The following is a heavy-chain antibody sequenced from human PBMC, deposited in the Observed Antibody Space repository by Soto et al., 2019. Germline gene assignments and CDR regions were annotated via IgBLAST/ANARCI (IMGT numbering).Heavy chain of an antibody. CDR1: GYTFTGYY. D-gene: IGHD3-3*01. J-gene: IGHJ5*02. CDR3: ARGITIFVVCEGYSWFDP. V-gene: IGHV1-2*04. CDR2: INPNSGGT. Sequence: QVQLVQSGAEVKKPGASVKVSCKASGYTFTGYYMHWVRQAPGQGLEWMGWINPNSGGTNYAQKFQGWVTMTRETSSSTAYMELGRLGSDDTAVYYCARGITIFVVCEGYSWFDPWGQGTLVTVSS.